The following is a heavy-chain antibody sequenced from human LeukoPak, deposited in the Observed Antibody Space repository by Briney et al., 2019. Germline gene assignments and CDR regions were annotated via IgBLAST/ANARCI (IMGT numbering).Heavy chain of an antibody. J-gene: IGHJ4*02. V-gene: IGHV3-48*03. CDR1: GFTFSSYE. D-gene: IGHD4-17*01. Sequence: GGSLRLSCAASGFTFSSYEMNWVRQAPGKGLEWVSYISSSGSTIYYADSVKGRFTISRDNAKNTLYLQMSSLRGEDTAVYYCVNDVQGSYGDSDWGQGTLVTVSS. CDR3: VNDVQGSYGDSD. CDR2: ISSSGSTI.